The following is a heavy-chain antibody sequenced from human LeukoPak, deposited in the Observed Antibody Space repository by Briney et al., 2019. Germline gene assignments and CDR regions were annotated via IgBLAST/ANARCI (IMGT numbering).Heavy chain of an antibody. D-gene: IGHD1-26*01. CDR2: IRFTGSYI. Sequence: GGSLRLSCAASGFTFSSYSMNWVRQAPGRGLEWVSSIRFTGSYIYYADSVKGRFTISRDDAKNLLSLQMISLKTEDTAVYYCIRGAASGSYYGFDVWGQGATVTVSS. CDR3: IRGAASGSYYGFDV. J-gene: IGHJ6*02. V-gene: IGHV3-21*04. CDR1: GFTFSSYS.